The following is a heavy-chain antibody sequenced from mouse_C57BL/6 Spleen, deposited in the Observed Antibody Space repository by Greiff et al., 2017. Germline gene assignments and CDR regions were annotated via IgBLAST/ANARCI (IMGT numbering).Heavy chain of an antibody. CDR3: ARRLITTVVATRGYFDV. CDR2: IYPSDSET. D-gene: IGHD1-1*01. Sequence: VQLKQPGAELVRPGSSVKLSCKASGYTFTSYWMDWVKQRPGQGLEWIGNIYPSDSETHYNQKFKDQATLTVDNSSSTAYMQLSSLTSEDSAVYYWARRLITTVVATRGYFDVWGTGTTVTVSS. J-gene: IGHJ1*03. V-gene: IGHV1-61*01. CDR1: GYTFTSYW.